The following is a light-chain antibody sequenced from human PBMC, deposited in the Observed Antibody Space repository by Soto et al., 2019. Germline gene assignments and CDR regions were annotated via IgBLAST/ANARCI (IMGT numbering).Light chain of an antibody. Sequence: IVMTDAPATLSVSPVERATFSFLSIQIVTMNLSCYQQKPGQAPRLLIYGASIRATGIPARFSGSGSGTEFTLTISTLQSEDFAIYYCQHYNNWPPWTFGQGTKVDIK. CDR1: QIVTMN. V-gene: IGKV3-15*01. J-gene: IGKJ1*01. CDR2: GAS. CDR3: QHYNNWPPWT.